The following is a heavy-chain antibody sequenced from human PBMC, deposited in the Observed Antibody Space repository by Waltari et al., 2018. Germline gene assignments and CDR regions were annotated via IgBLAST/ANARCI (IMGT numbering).Heavy chain of an antibody. D-gene: IGHD5-12*01. Sequence: QVQLVESGGGVVQPGGSRRLACEACGFTLRSYGMNWVRQAPGKGPEWVAYLRYDGSNEYYEESVKGRFTISRDNSKNTLYLQMNSLRTEDTAVYYCAGGGYSGNDFTQYWGQGTPVTVSS. J-gene: IGHJ4*02. CDR1: GFTLRSYG. CDR3: AGGGYSGNDFTQY. CDR2: LRYDGSNE. V-gene: IGHV3-30*02.